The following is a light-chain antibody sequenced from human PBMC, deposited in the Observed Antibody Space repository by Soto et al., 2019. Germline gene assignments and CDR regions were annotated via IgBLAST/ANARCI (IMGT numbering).Light chain of an antibody. Sequence: QSVLTQPPSASGTPGQRVTISCSGSSSNIGSNYVFWYQQLSGTAPKVLMYRNNQRPSGVPDRFSGYKSGTSGSLATSGLRSEDEADYYCATWDDSLSGYVVFGGGTKVTVL. J-gene: IGLJ2*01. V-gene: IGLV1-47*01. CDR3: ATWDDSLSGYVV. CDR2: RNN. CDR1: SSNIGSNY.